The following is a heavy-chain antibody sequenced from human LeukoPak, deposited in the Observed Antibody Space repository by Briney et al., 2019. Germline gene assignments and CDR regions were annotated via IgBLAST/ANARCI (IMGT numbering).Heavy chain of an antibody. Sequence: SETRSLTCAVYGGSFSGYYWSWIRQPPGKGLEWIGEINHSGSTNYNPSLKSRVTISVDTSKNQFSLKLSSVTAADTAVYYCATSSGWYRVGYWGQGTLVTVSS. D-gene: IGHD6-19*01. V-gene: IGHV4-34*01. J-gene: IGHJ4*02. CDR2: INHSGST. CDR1: GGSFSGYY. CDR3: ATSSGWYRVGY.